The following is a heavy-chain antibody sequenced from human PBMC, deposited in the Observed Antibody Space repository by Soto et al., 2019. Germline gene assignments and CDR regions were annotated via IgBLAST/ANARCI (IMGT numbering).Heavy chain of an antibody. CDR2: SIPIFGTA. V-gene: IGHV1-69*13. CDR1: GGTFNNYP. Sequence: GASVKVSCKASGGTFNNYPITWVRQAPGQGLEWMGGSIPIFGTANYAQKFQGRVTISVDESTSTAYMELSSLRSEDTAVYYCARGRGYSGDDHYYYFDTDVWGQGTTVTVS. D-gene: IGHD5-12*01. CDR3: ARGRGYSGDDHYYYFDTDV. J-gene: IGHJ6*02.